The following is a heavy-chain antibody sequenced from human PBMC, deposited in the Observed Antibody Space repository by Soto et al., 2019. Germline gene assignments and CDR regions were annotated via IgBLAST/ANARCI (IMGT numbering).Heavy chain of an antibody. Sequence: GASVKVSCKASGGTFSSYAISWVRQAPGQGLEWMGGIIPIFGTANYAQKFQGRVTITADESTSTAYMELSSLRSEDTAVYYCARGKWELLANWFDPWGQGTLVTVSS. CDR3: ARGKWELLANWFDP. D-gene: IGHD1-26*01. CDR2: IIPIFGTA. J-gene: IGHJ5*02. V-gene: IGHV1-69*13. CDR1: GGTFSSYA.